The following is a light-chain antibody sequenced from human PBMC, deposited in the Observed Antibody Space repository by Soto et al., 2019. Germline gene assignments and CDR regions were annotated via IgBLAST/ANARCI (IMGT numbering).Light chain of an antibody. V-gene: IGKV3-15*01. CDR2: DAS. CDR3: QQYNFWPPLT. J-gene: IGKJ4*01. Sequence: EIVMTQSPATLSVSPGERATLSCRASQSVNSNLAWYRQKPGQAPRLLISDASTSATGVPARFSGSGSGTEFTLTIISLQSEDSGIYYCQQYNFWPPLTFGGGTKVEIK. CDR1: QSVNSN.